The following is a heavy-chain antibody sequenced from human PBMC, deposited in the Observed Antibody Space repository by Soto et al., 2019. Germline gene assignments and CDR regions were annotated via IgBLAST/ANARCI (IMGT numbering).Heavy chain of an antibody. V-gene: IGHV4-4*02. J-gene: IGHJ4*02. CDR2: IYHSGTA. CDR3: GTLPPSIELTLLTITT. Sequence: SETLSLTSAVSGGSVSSTNWWTWVRQSPGKGLEWIGEIYHSGTATYNPSLRGRVTISVDKPNNQFSLKMRYMTAADTAVYYCGTLPPSIELTLLTITTWGQGTLVTVS. D-gene: IGHD2-8*01. CDR1: GGSVSSTNW.